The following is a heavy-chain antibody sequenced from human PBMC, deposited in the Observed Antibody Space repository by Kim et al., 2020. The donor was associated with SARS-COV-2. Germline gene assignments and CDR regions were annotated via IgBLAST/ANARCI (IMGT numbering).Heavy chain of an antibody. CDR3: ARRMTGDRWYFDL. V-gene: IGHV1-2*06. J-gene: IGHJ2*01. CDR1: GYTFTGYY. CDR2: INPGSGDT. Sequence: ASVKVSCQAAGYTFTGYYLHWVRQAPGQGPEWMGRINPGSGDTRYAQKFQGRVTMTRDTSIKTAYMELSGLRTDDTAVYYCARRMTGDRWYFDLWGRGTL. D-gene: IGHD7-27*01.